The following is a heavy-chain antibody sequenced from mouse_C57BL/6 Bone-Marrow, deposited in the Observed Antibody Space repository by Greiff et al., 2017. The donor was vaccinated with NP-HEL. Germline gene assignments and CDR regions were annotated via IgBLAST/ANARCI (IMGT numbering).Heavy chain of an antibody. V-gene: IGHV5-2*01. CDR1: EYDFPSHD. Sequence: EVMLVESGGGLLQPGESLKLSCESNEYDFPSHDMSWVRKTPEQRLELVAAINSDGGSTYYPDPMEKRFIISRDNTKKTLYLQMSSLRSEDTALYYCARHVDYDYAGGSYWGQGTLVTVSA. J-gene: IGHJ3*01. D-gene: IGHD2-4*01. CDR3: ARHVDYDYAGGSY. CDR2: INSDGGST.